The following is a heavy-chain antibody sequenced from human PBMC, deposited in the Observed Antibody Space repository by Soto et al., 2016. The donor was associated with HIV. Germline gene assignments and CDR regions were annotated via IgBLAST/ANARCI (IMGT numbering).Heavy chain of an antibody. CDR1: GGSFSGYY. CDR3: ARGAYGDAGSFDY. CDR2: INHSGST. V-gene: IGHV4-34*01. D-gene: IGHD3-16*01. J-gene: IGHJ4*02. Sequence: QVQLQQWGAGLLKPLETLSLTCAVYGGSFSGYYWNWIRQPPGKGLEWIGEINHSGSTNYNSSLKSRVTISIDTSKNQFSLKLNSVTAADTAMYYCARGAYGDAGSFDYWGRDPWVTVSS.